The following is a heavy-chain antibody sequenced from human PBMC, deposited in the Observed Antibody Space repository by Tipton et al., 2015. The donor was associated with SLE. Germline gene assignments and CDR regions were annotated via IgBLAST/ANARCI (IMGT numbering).Heavy chain of an antibody. CDR1: GFTFSSYA. D-gene: IGHD3-3*01. CDR3: ARDWGGDFWSSYYNWFDP. Sequence: SLRLSCAASGFTFSSYAMHWVRQAPGKGLEWVAVISYDGSNKYYADSVKGRFTISRDNSKNTLYLQMNSLRSEDTAVYYCARDWGGDFWSSYYNWFDPWGQGTLVTVSS. J-gene: IGHJ5*01. CDR2: ISYDGSNK. V-gene: IGHV3-30*04.